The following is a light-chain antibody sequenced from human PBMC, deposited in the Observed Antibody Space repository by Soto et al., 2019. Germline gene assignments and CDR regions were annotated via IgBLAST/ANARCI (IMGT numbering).Light chain of an antibody. J-gene: IGKJ5*01. CDR1: RSVSSY. CDR2: DAS. Sequence: EIVMTQSPATRSLSQVDSATLSCRATRSVSSYLAWYQQKPGQAPRLLIYDASSRPTDIPARFSGSGSGTDFTLTISSLEPEDFALYYCQQRSNWPITFGQGTRLEIK. CDR3: QQRSNWPIT. V-gene: IGKV3-11*01.